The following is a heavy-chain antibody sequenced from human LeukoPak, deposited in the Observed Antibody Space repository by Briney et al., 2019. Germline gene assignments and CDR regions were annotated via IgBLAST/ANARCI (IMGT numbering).Heavy chain of an antibody. Sequence: GGSLRLPCAASGFTFSSHWMSWVRQAPGKGLEWVANIKQDGSEKNYVESVKGRFTVSRDNAKTSLYLQMSSLRAEDTAVYYCARDKGLVGATGSCDYWGQGTLVTVSS. D-gene: IGHD1-26*01. CDR3: ARDKGLVGATGSCDY. V-gene: IGHV3-7*01. CDR2: IKQDGSEK. CDR1: GFTFSSHW. J-gene: IGHJ4*02.